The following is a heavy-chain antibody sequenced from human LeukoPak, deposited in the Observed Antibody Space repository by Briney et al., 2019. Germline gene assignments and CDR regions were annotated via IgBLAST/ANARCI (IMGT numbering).Heavy chain of an antibody. Sequence: SQTLSLTCTVSGGSISSGSYYWSWIRQPAGKGLAWIGRIYTSGSTHYNPSLKSRVTISVDTSKNQFSLNLNSVTAADTAVYYCARAVGSSESNWFDPWGQGPLATVSS. V-gene: IGHV4-61*02. CDR1: GGSISSGSYY. CDR3: ARAVGSSESNWFDP. J-gene: IGHJ5*02. CDR2: IYTSGST. D-gene: IGHD6-19*01.